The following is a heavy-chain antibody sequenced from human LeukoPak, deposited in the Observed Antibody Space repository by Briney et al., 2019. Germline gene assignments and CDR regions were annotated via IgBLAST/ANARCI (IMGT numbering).Heavy chain of an antibody. V-gene: IGHV3-64*01. CDR2: MSSNGSST. D-gene: IGHD3-22*01. CDR3: ARVFYSDTSGNHNAFDI. Sequence: PAGSLRLSCAASGFTFSSYAMHWVRQAPPKGLELVSVMSSNGSSTYYANSVKGRFTISRDNSKNTLYLQMGSLRAEDIAAYYGARVFYSDTSGNHNAFDIWGQGTMVTVSS. CDR1: GFTFSSYA. J-gene: IGHJ3*02.